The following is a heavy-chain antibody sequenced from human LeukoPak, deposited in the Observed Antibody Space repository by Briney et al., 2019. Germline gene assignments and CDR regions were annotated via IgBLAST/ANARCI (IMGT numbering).Heavy chain of an antibody. V-gene: IGHV3-23*01. CDR1: GFTFSSYA. D-gene: IGHD3-10*01. CDR2: ISGSGGST. CDR3: AKDPVAGSESYYNWVGYYFDY. Sequence: GGSLRLSCAASGFTFSSYAMSWVRQAPGKGLEWVSAISGSGGSTYYADSVKGRFTISRDNSKNTLYLQMNSLRAEDTAVNYCAKDPVAGSESYYNWVGYYFDYWGQGTLVTVSS. J-gene: IGHJ4*02.